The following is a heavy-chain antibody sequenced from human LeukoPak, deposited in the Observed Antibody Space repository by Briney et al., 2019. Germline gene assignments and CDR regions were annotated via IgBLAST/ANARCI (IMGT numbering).Heavy chain of an antibody. V-gene: IGHV3-30-3*01. D-gene: IGHD2-2*01. CDR2: ISYDGSNK. CDR3: ASPSRPVDY. CDR1: GFTFSSYA. Sequence: GRSLRLSCAGSGFTFSSYAMHWVRQAPGKGLEWVAVISYDGSNKYYADSVKGRFTISRDNSKNTLYLQMNSLRAEDTAVYYCASPSRPVDYWGQGTLVTVSS. J-gene: IGHJ4*02.